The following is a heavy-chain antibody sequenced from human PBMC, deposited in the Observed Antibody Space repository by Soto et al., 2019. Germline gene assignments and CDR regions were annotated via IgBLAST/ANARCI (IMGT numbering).Heavy chain of an antibody. CDR2: IYRSGST. V-gene: IGHV4-4*02. D-gene: IGHD4-17*01. Sequence: QVQLQESSPGLVKPSGTLSLTCAVSSGSISSNTWWTWVRQPPGKGLEWIGEIYRSGSTNYNPSLKSRVTISVDKSKNQFSLELRSVTAADTAVYYCVRGGDYRFDYWGQGTLVTVSS. CDR3: VRGGDYRFDY. J-gene: IGHJ4*02. CDR1: SGSISSNTW.